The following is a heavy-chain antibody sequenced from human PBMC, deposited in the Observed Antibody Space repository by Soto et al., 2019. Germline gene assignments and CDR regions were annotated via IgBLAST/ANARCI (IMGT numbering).Heavy chain of an antibody. V-gene: IGHV3-48*03. CDR2: ISNSGNTI. J-gene: IGHJ6*02. CDR1: GFVFKNYE. D-gene: IGHD1-20*01. CDR3: ARDIDNRDYYYGLDV. Sequence: QPGGSLRLSCVASGFVFKNYEMNWVRQAPGKGLEWISYISNSGNTIYVADSMRGRFTISRDNAKNSLFLQMNSPRADDTAVYYCARDIDNRDYYYGLDVWGQGTTVTVSS.